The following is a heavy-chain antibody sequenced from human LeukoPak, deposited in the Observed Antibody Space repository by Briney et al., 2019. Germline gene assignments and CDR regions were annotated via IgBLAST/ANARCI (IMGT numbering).Heavy chain of an antibody. Sequence: SLRLSCAASGFTFSSYGMHWVRQAPGNGLEWEAVISYDGSNKYYADSVKGRFTISRDNSKNTLYLQMNSLRAEDTAVYYCAKAGYYYDSSGYYDYWGQGTLVTVSS. CDR1: GFTFSSYG. V-gene: IGHV3-30*18. CDR2: ISYDGSNK. J-gene: IGHJ4*02. CDR3: AKAGYYYDSSGYYDY. D-gene: IGHD3-22*01.